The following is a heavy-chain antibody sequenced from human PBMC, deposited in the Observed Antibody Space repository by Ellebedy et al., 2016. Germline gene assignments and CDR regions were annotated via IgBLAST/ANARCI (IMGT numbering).Heavy chain of an antibody. J-gene: IGHJ5*02. CDR3: ARGIDIVVVPAALGWFDP. CDR1: GGSFSGYY. Sequence: GSLRLXCAVYGGSFSGYYWSWIRQPPGKGLEWIGEINHSGSTNYNPSLKSRVTISVDTSKNQFSLKLSSVTAADTAVYYCARGIDIVVVPAALGWFDPWGQGTLVTVSS. CDR2: INHSGST. V-gene: IGHV4-34*01. D-gene: IGHD2-2*01.